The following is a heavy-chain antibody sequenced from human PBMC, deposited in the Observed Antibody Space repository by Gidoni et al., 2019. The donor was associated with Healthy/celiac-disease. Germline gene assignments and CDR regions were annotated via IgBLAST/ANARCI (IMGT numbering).Heavy chain of an antibody. Sequence: VQLVESGGGVVQPGRSLRLCCAASGFTFSSYGMHWVRQAPGKGLEWVAVISYDGSNKYYADSVEGRFTISRDNSKNTLYLQMNSLRAEDTAVYYCARPRSVKYYYYGMDVWGQGTTVTVSS. D-gene: IGHD3-22*01. J-gene: IGHJ6*02. CDR3: ARPRSVKYYYYGMDV. CDR2: ISYDGSNK. CDR1: GFTFSSYG. V-gene: IGHV3-30*03.